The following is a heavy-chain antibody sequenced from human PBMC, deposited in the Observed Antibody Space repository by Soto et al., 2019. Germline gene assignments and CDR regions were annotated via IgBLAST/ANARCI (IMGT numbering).Heavy chain of an antibody. CDR3: ARGPTRRYCSGGSCYSRVAFDI. CDR1: GYTFTSYD. J-gene: IGHJ3*02. V-gene: IGHV1-8*01. Sequence: ASVKVSCKASGYTFTSYDINWVRQTTGQGLEWMGWMNPNSGNTGYAQKFQGRVTMTRNTSISTAYMELSSLRSEDTAVYYCARGPTRRYCSGGSCYSRVAFDIWGQGTMVTVSS. CDR2: MNPNSGNT. D-gene: IGHD2-15*01.